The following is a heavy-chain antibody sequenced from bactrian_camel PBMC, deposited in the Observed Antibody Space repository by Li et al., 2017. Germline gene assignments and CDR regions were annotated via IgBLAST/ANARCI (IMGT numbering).Heavy chain of an antibody. D-gene: IGHD6*01. J-gene: IGHJ4*01. Sequence: VQLVESGGGSVQAGGSLSVSCAASGWTDSTRCMGWFRQAPGKEREGVASIHIGGGSTYYADSVKGRFTISQDNAKNTVYLHIDSLKPEDTGMYFCAAGPGWTGGSWYGEKEYSSWGQWVSVLGPGEPGHRL. V-gene: IGHV3S40*01. CDR3: AAGPGWTGGSWYGEKEYSSWGQWVSV. CDR1: GWTDSTRC. CDR2: IHIGGGST.